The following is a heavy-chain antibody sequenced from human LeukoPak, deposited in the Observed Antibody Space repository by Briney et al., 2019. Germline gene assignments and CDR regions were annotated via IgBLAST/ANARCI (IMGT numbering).Heavy chain of an antibody. J-gene: IGHJ4*02. V-gene: IGHV3-20*04. CDR1: GFTFDDYA. CDR3: ARDGTGYNSGWYRDY. D-gene: IGHD6-19*01. CDR2: ISWNGGST. Sequence: TGGSLRLSCAASGFTFDDYAMSWVRQAPGKGLEWVSGISWNGGSTAYADSLKGRFTISRDNAKNSLYLQMNSLRAEDTALYYCARDGTGYNSGWYRDYWGQGTLVTVSS.